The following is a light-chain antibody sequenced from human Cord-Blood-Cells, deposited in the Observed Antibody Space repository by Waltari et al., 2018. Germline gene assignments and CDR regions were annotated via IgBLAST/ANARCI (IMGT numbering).Light chain of an antibody. CDR1: SSDVGGYNY. V-gene: IGLV2-8*01. J-gene: IGLJ1*01. CDR2: EVS. CDR3: SSYAGSNNYV. Sequence: QSPLTQPPSASGSPGQSVPISCTGTSSDVGGYNYFSWYQQHPGKAPKLMIHEVSKRPSGVPVRFSGSKSGNTAALTVSGLQAEDEADYYCSSYAGSNNYVFGTGTKVTVL.